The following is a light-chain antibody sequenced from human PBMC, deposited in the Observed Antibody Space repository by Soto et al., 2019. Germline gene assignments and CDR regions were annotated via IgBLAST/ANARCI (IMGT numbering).Light chain of an antibody. J-gene: IGKJ1*01. V-gene: IGKV3-15*01. CDR3: QQYNNWPT. Sequence: EIVLTHSPATLSLSPGERATLSFWARQGVSSHLAWFQQRPGHAPRLLIYGASTRATGIPARFSGSGSGTEFTLTISSLQSEEFAVYYCQQYNNWPTFGPGTKVDIK. CDR1: QGVSSH. CDR2: GAS.